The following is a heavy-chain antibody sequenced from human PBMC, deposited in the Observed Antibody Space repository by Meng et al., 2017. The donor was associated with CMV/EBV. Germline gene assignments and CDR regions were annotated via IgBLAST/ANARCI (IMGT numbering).Heavy chain of an antibody. CDR3: ATTSDRVHYYYGMDV. Sequence: ASVKVSCKASGYTFTSYDINWVRQATGQGLEWMGWMNPNSGNTGYAQKFQGRVTMTRNTSISIAYMELSSLRSEDTAVYYCATTSDRVHYYYGMDVWGQGTTVTVSS. CDR1: GYTFTSYD. V-gene: IGHV1-8*01. CDR2: MNPNSGNT. J-gene: IGHJ6*02. D-gene: IGHD2-2*01.